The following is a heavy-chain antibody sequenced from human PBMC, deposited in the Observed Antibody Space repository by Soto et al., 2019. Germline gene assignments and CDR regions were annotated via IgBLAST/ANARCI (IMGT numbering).Heavy chain of an antibody. Sequence: QVQLVESGGGVVQPGRSLRLSCAASGFTFSSYGMHWVRQAPGKGLEWVAVIWYDGSNKYYADPVKGRFTISRDNSKNTLYLQMNSLRAEDTAVYYCARDPGEVGGSGSYYLDYWGQGTLVTVAS. D-gene: IGHD3-10*01. J-gene: IGHJ4*02. V-gene: IGHV3-33*01. CDR1: GFTFSSYG. CDR3: ARDPGEVGGSGSYYLDY. CDR2: IWYDGSNK.